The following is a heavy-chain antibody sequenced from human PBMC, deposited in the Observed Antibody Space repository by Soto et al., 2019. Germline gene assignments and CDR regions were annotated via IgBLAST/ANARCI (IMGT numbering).Heavy chain of an antibody. V-gene: IGHV4-30-4*08. Sequence: SETLSLTCTVSGGSISSDNYHWTWIHQSPGKGLEWIGYIYYSGSIFYNPSFKSRVTISVDTSKNQFSLQLSSVTAADTAVYFCAREDDGGDRDYYGLDVWGQGTTVTVSS. J-gene: IGHJ6*02. CDR1: GGSISSDNYH. CDR2: IYYSGSI. CDR3: AREDDGGDRDYYGLDV. D-gene: IGHD2-21*02.